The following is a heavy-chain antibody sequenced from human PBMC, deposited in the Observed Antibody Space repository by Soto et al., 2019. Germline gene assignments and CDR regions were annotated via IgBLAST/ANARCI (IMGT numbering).Heavy chain of an antibody. CDR3: ASDTGGNYGDYRRGY. Sequence: GGSLRLSCAASGFTFSSYSMNWVRQAPGKGLEWVSSISSSSSYIYYADSVKGRFTISRDNAKNSLYLQMNSLRAEDTAVYYCASDTGGNYGDYRRGYWGQGTLVTVSS. J-gene: IGHJ4*02. D-gene: IGHD4-17*01. V-gene: IGHV3-21*01. CDR1: GFTFSSYS. CDR2: ISSSSSYI.